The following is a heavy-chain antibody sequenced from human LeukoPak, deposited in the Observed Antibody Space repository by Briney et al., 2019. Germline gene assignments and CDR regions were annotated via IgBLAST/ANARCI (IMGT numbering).Heavy chain of an antibody. V-gene: IGHV3-66*01. CDR1: GFTVSSNY. CDR3: ATGYGSGTTYYYYGMDV. D-gene: IGHD3-10*01. CDR2: IYSGGST. J-gene: IGHJ6*02. Sequence: PGGSLRLSCAASGFTVSSNYMSWVRQAPGKGLEWVSVIYSGGSTYYADSVKGRFTISRDNSKNTLYLQMNSLRAEDTAVYYCATGYGSGTTYYYYGMDVWGQGTTVTVSS.